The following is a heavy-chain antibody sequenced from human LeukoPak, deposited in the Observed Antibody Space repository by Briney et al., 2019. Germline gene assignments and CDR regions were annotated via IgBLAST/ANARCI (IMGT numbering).Heavy chain of an antibody. CDR2: INPNSGGT. V-gene: IGHV1-2*02. D-gene: IGHD3-22*01. J-gene: IGHJ4*02. CDR1: GYTFTGYY. CDR3: ARDFRDPQRSGHYHFDY. Sequence: ASVKVSCKASGYTFTGYYMHWVRQAPGQGLEWMGWINPNSGGTNYAQKFQGRVTMTRDTSISTAYMELSRLRSDDTAMYYCARDFRDPQRSGHYHFDYWGQGTLVAVSS.